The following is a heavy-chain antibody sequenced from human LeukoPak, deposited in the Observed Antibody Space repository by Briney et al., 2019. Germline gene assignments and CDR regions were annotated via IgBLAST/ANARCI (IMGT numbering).Heavy chain of an antibody. D-gene: IGHD3-22*01. CDR3: ARAHYYDSSGYYGNWFDP. Sequence: PSQTLSLTCAVSGGSISSGGYSWSWIRQPPGKGPEWIGYIYHSGSTYYNPSLKSRVTMSVDRSKNQFSLKLSSVTAADTAVYYCARAHYYDSSGYYGNWFDPWGQGTLVTVSS. V-gene: IGHV4-30-2*01. J-gene: IGHJ5*02. CDR1: GGSISSGGYS. CDR2: IYHSGST.